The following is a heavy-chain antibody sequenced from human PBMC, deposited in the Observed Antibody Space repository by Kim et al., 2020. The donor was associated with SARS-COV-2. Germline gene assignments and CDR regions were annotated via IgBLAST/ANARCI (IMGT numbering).Heavy chain of an antibody. CDR2: ISYDGSNK. CDR3: AKEYALAHGDYVLDY. V-gene: IGHV3-30*18. CDR1: GFTFSSYG. J-gene: IGHJ4*02. D-gene: IGHD4-17*01. Sequence: GGSLRLSCAASGFTFSSYGMHWVRQAPGKGLEWVAVISYDGSNKYYADSVKGRFTISRDNSKNTLYLQMNSLRAEDTAVYYCAKEYALAHGDYVLDYWGQGTLVTVSS.